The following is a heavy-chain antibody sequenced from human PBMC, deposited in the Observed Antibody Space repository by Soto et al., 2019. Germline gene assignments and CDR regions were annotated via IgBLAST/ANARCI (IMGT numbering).Heavy chain of an antibody. D-gene: IGHD2-21*02. CDR3: ANTLRGDYYFFQH. CDR1: GGSISSYY. V-gene: IGHV4-59*08. CDR2: IYYSGST. J-gene: IGHJ1*01. Sequence: PSETLSLTCTVSGGSISSYYWSWIRQPPGKGLEWIGYIYYSGSTNYTPSLKSRVTISVDTSKNPFYLKLTSVTAADTAVYYCANTLRGDYYFFQHWGQGTLVTVSS.